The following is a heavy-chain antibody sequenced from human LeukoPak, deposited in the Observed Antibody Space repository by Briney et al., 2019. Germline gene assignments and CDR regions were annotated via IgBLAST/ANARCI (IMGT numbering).Heavy chain of an antibody. D-gene: IGHD6-13*01. Sequence: GASVKVSCKASGYTFTSYAMNWVRQAPGQGLEWMGWINTNTGNPTYAQGFTGRFVFSLDTSVSTAYLQISSLKAEDTAVYYCAIIAAAAYYYYGMDVWGQGTTVTVSS. V-gene: IGHV7-4-1*02. CDR2: INTNTGNP. J-gene: IGHJ6*02. CDR1: GYTFTSYA. CDR3: AIIAAAAYYYYGMDV.